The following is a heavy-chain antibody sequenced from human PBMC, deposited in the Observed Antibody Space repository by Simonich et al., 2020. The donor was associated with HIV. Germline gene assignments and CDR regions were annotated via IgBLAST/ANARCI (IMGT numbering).Heavy chain of an antibody. Sequence: QVHLVQSGAEVKKPGSSVKVSCKASGGTFSSYAFSWVRQAPGQGIEWMGGSPILGTTNDQPKFQGRVTITADESTSTAYMELSSLRSEDTAVYYWATNIITGTYGFDIWGQGTMVTVSS. CDR3: ATNIITGTYGFDI. J-gene: IGHJ3*02. V-gene: IGHV1-69*13. D-gene: IGHD1-20*01. CDR2: SPILGTT. CDR1: GGTFSSYA.